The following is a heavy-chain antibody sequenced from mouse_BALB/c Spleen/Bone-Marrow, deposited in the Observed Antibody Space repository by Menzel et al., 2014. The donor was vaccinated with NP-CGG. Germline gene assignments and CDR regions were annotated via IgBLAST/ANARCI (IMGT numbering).Heavy chain of an antibody. CDR1: GFNIKDTY. D-gene: IGHD1-1*01. V-gene: IGHV14-3*02. J-gene: IGHJ1*01. CDR3: ARYDYGWYFYV. Sequence: VQLKQSGAELVKPGASVKLSCTASGFNIKDTYMHWVKQRPEQGLEWIGRIDPANGNTKYDPKFQGKATITADTSSNTAYLQLSSLISEDTAVYYCARYDYGWYFYVWGAGTTVTVSS. CDR2: IDPANGNT.